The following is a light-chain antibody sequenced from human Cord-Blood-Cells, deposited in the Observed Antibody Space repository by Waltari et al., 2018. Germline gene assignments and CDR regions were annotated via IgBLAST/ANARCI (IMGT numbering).Light chain of an antibody. Sequence: DIQMTQSPSSLSASVGDRVTITCRASQSISSYLNWYQQKPGKAPKLLIYAASSLQSGVPSRFNGSGSGTDFTLTISSLQPEYFATYYCQQSYSTPLTFGGGTKVEIK. V-gene: IGKV1-39*01. CDR3: QQSYSTPLT. CDR2: AAS. J-gene: IGKJ4*01. CDR1: QSISSY.